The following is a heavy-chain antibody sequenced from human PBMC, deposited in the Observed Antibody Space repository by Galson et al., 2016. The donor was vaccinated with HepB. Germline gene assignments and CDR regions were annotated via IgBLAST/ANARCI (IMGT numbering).Heavy chain of an antibody. V-gene: IGHV4-34*01. CDR3: ARGTVPAGRGFPTFDP. J-gene: IGHJ5*02. Sequence: LSLTCAVYGGSFSDYYCNWIRQPPGGGLEWIGEINHRGDTTYNSSLKRRVTISVDTSKSQFSLKLSSVTAADTAVYYCARGTVPAGRGFPTFDPWGQGTLVTVSS. CDR1: GGSFSDYY. CDR2: INHRGDT. D-gene: IGHD2-2*01.